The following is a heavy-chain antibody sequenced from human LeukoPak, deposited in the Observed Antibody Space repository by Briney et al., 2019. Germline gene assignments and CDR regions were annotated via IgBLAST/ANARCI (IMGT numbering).Heavy chain of an antibody. V-gene: IGHV4-34*01. Sequence: SETLSLTCAVHGGSSSGYYWSWIRQPPGKGLEWIGEINHSGSTNYNPSLKSRVNISVDKSKNQVSLELSSVTAADTAVYYCARASRGTFGYMDVWGKGTTDTVSS. CDR1: GGSSSGYY. J-gene: IGHJ6*03. CDR3: ARASRGTFGYMDV. CDR2: INHSGST. D-gene: IGHD2-2*01.